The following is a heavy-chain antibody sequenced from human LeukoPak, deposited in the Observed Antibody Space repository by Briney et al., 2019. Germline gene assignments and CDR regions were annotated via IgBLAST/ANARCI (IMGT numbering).Heavy chain of an antibody. Sequence: GGSLRLSCAASGFTFSSYAMSWVRQAPGKGLEWVSAISDSGGSTYYADSVKGRFTISRDNSKNTLYLQMNSLRAEDTAVYYCAKGETTVTAAAYYYYGMDVWGQGTTVTVSS. CDR3: AKGETTVTAAAYYYYGMDV. CDR1: GFTFSSYA. V-gene: IGHV3-23*01. CDR2: ISDSGGST. D-gene: IGHD4-17*01. J-gene: IGHJ6*02.